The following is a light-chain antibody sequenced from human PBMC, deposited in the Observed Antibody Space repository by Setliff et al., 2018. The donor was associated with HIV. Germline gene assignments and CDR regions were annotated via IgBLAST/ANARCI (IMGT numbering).Light chain of an antibody. CDR2: DTN. J-gene: IGLJ1*01. V-gene: IGLV1-40*01. Sequence: QSVLTQPPPVSGAPGQRVAIYCSGSSSNVGTGFGVQWYQQFPGAAPKLLIHDTNSRPSEVPVRFSGSKSGASASLAINGLEAEDEADYYCQSYDSRLNGYVFGTGTKVTVL. CDR3: QSYDSRLNGYV. CDR1: SSNVGTGFG.